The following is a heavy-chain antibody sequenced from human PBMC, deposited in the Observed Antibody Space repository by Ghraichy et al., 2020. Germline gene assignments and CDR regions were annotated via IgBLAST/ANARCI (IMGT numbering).Heavy chain of an antibody. D-gene: IGHD4-17*01. CDR1: GFTFSSYS. CDR2: ISSSSSYI. Sequence: GGSLRLSCAASGFTFSSYSMNWVRQAPGKGLEWVSSISSSSSYIYYADSVKGRFTISRDNAKNSLYLQMNSLRAEDTAVYYCARVHFPYGDYAYYYYYGMDVWGQGTTVTVSS. J-gene: IGHJ6*02. CDR3: ARVHFPYGDYAYYYYYGMDV. V-gene: IGHV3-21*01.